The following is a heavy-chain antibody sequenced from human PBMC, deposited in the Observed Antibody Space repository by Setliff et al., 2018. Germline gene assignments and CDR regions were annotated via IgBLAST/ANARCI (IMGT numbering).Heavy chain of an antibody. Sequence: GGSLRLSCAASGFTFSNAWMSWVRQAPGKGLEWVANIKQDGSEKYYVDSVKGRFTISRDNAKNSLYLQMNSLRDEDTAVYYCARDGGEYWGQGTLVTVSS. CDR2: IKQDGSEK. D-gene: IGHD3-16*01. V-gene: IGHV3-7*01. CDR1: GFTFSNAW. CDR3: ARDGGEY. J-gene: IGHJ4*02.